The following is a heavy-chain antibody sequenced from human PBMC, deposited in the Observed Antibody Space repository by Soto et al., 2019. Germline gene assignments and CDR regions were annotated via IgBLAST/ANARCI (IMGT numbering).Heavy chain of an antibody. Sequence: QVQLQESDPGLVKPSETLSLTCTVSGGSISGYYWNWIRQPPGKGLEWIGYIYYSGSTNYNPSLKSRVTISLDTSMIQFSLKLSSVTAADTAMYYCARGYCSGGSCYWFDYWGQGTLVTVSS. CDR1: GGSISGYY. V-gene: IGHV4-59*01. CDR2: IYYSGST. D-gene: IGHD2-15*01. CDR3: ARGYCSGGSCYWFDY. J-gene: IGHJ4*02.